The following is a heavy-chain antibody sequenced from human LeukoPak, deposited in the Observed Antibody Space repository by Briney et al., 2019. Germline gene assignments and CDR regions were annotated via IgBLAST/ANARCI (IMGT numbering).Heavy chain of an antibody. Sequence: ASVKVSRKISVYTLTELFMHWVRQAPGNEVEWMGGFDPVDGETIYAQKFQGRVTMTEDTSTDTAYMELSSLRSEDTAVYYCATSGYYGSGSYLYWYCDLWGRGTLVTVSS. V-gene: IGHV1-24*01. CDR1: VYTLTELF. D-gene: IGHD3-10*01. CDR3: ATSGYYGSGSYLYWYCDL. J-gene: IGHJ2*01. CDR2: FDPVDGET.